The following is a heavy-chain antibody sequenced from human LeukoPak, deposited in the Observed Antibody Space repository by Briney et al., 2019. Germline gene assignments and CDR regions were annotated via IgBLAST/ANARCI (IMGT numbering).Heavy chain of an antibody. J-gene: IGHJ4*02. D-gene: IGHD1-26*01. Sequence: GGSLRLSCTASGFTFSDFHMSWIRQAPGKGPEWVSHISGSGYAIHHPGSVKGRFTISRDNAKNSLYLQMNSLRVEDSAVYYCARLSGTYSRGGDHWGQGTLVTVSS. CDR2: ISGSGYAI. CDR1: GFTFSDFH. V-gene: IGHV3-11*01. CDR3: ARLSGTYSRGGDH.